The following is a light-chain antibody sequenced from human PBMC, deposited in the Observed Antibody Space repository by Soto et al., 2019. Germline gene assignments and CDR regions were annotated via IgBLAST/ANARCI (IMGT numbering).Light chain of an antibody. V-gene: IGKV3-20*01. CDR2: GTS. CDR1: QSVGSSY. CDR3: QQFGSSVYT. J-gene: IGKJ2*01. Sequence: EIVLTQSPGTLSLSPGERATLSCRASQSVGSSYLAWYQQKPGQAPRLLIFGTSNRATGIPDRFSGSGSGTDFTLTISRLDPEDFAVYYCQQFGSSVYTFGQGTKLEIK.